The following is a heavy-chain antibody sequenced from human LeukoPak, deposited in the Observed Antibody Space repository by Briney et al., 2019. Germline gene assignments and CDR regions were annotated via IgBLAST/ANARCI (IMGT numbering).Heavy chain of an antibody. J-gene: IGHJ1*01. CDR2: IIVGSGNT. CDR1: GFTFTSSA. Sequence: SVKVSCKASGFTFTSSAMQWVRQARGQRLEWIGWIIVGSGNTNYAQKFQERVTITRDMSTSTAYMELSSLRSEDTAMYYCAADSVGATKFEYFQHWGQGTLVTVSS. D-gene: IGHD1-26*01. CDR3: AADSVGATKFEYFQH. V-gene: IGHV1-58*02.